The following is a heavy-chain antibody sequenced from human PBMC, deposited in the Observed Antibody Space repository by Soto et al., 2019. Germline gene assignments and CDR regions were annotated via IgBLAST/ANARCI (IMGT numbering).Heavy chain of an antibody. Sequence: EVQLVESGGGLVQPGGSLRLSCAASGFTFSSYSMNWVRQAPGKGLEWVSYISSSSSTIYYADSVKGRFTISRDNAKNSLYLQMNSLRAEDTAVYYCARESPTYYYDSSGSPFDYWGQGTLVAVSS. CDR2: ISSSSSTI. CDR1: GFTFSSYS. V-gene: IGHV3-48*01. CDR3: ARESPTYYYDSSGSPFDY. D-gene: IGHD3-22*01. J-gene: IGHJ4*02.